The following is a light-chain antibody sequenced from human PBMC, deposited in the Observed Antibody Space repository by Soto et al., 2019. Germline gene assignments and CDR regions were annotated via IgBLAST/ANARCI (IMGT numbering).Light chain of an antibody. J-gene: IGKJ5*01. CDR2: GAS. CDR1: QSVGGN. CDR3: QQYNNWPIT. V-gene: IGKV3D-15*01. Sequence: EIVLTQSPGSLSLSPGDRATLSCRASQSVGGNVAWYQQIPGQPPKLLIFGASSRATGIADKFSCSGSGTEFTLTISSLHSEDFAVYYCQQYNNWPITFGQGTRLEIK.